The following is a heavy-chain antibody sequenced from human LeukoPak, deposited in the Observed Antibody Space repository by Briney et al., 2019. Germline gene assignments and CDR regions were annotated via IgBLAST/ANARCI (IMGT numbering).Heavy chain of an antibody. Sequence: QPGGSLRLSCAASGVTFSTYAMTWVRQAPGRGLEWVSIIGGSGGNTYYADSVRGRFTISRDNSKNTLYLQMNTLRAEDTAVYYCAKTGAGYYYMDVWGKGTTVTVSS. CDR2: IGGSGGNT. V-gene: IGHV3-23*01. CDR3: AKTGAGYYYMDV. J-gene: IGHJ6*03. D-gene: IGHD7-27*01. CDR1: GVTFSTYA.